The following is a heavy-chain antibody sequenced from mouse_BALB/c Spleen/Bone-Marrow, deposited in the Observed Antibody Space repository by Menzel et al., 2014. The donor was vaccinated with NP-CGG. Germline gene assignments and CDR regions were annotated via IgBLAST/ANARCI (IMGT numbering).Heavy chain of an antibody. CDR1: GYSFTNYW. J-gene: IGHJ3*01. Sequence: VKLMESGAELVRPGASVKLSCKASGYSFTNYWMNWVKQRPGQGLEWIGMIHPSDSETRLNQKFKDKATLTVDKSSSTAYMQLSSPTSEDSAVYYCASFGNYEGFAYWGQGTLVTVSA. D-gene: IGHD2-1*01. V-gene: IGHV1-74*01. CDR2: IHPSDSET. CDR3: ASFGNYEGFAY.